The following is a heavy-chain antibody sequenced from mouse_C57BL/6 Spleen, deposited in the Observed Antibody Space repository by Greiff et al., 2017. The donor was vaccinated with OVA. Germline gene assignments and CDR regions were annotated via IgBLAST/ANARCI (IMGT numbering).Heavy chain of an antibody. CDR3: ARHAYDSYAMDY. CDR2: IWSDGST. CDR1: GFSLTSYG. Sequence: VQVVESGPGLVAPSQSLSITCTVSGFSLTSYGVHWVRQPPGKGLEWLVVIWSDGSTTYNSALKSRLSTSKDNSKSQVFLKMNSLQTDDTAMYYCARHAYDSYAMDYWGQGTSVTVSS. V-gene: IGHV2-6-1*01. J-gene: IGHJ4*01.